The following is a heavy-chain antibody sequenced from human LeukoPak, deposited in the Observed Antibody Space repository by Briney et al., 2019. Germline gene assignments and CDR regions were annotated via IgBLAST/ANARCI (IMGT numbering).Heavy chain of an antibody. CDR3: ARSSSGYYYTLIDY. D-gene: IGHD3-22*01. CDR1: GFTFSSYW. CDR2: INQDGSEK. V-gene: IGHV3-7*01. Sequence: GGSLRLSCAASGFTFSSYWMTWVRQAPGKGLEWVANINQDGSEKYYVDSVKGRFTISRDDAKNSLYLQMNSLRAEDTAVYYCARSSSGYYYTLIDYWGRGTLVTVSS. J-gene: IGHJ4*02.